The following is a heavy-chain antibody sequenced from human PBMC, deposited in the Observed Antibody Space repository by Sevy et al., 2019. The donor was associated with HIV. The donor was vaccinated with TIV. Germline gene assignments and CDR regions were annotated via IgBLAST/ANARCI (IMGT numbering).Heavy chain of an antibody. Sequence: GESLKISCAASGFTFSSYAMSWVRQAPGEGLGWVSAINGSGGSTYYADSVKGRFTISRDNSKNTLYLQMNSLRAEDTDVYYCAPRDYYDSSGYYLPIDYWGQGTLVTVSS. D-gene: IGHD3-22*01. CDR1: GFTFSSYA. J-gene: IGHJ4*02. V-gene: IGHV3-23*01. CDR3: APRDYYDSSGYYLPIDY. CDR2: INGSGGST.